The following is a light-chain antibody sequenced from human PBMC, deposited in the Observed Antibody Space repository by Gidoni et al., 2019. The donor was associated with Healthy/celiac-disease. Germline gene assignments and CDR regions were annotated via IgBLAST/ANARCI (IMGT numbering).Light chain of an antibody. Sequence: SLSPGERATLSCRVSQSVSSYLAWYQQKPGQAPRLLIYDASNRATGIPARFSGSGSGTDFTLTISSLEPEDFAVYYCQQRSNWPRLTFGGGTKVEIK. J-gene: IGKJ4*01. V-gene: IGKV3-11*01. CDR1: QSVSSY. CDR2: DAS. CDR3: QQRSNWPRLT.